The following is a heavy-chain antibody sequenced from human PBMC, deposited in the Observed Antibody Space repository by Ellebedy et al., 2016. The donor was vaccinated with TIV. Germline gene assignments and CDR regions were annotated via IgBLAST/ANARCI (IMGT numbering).Heavy chain of an antibody. CDR1: GFTFGDYA. CDR2: ITSQAYGVTT. Sequence: GESLKISCTASGFTFGDYAMSWVRHPPRQGLEWASFITSQAYGVTTEYAASVNGRFTISRDDSKSIAYLQMNSLKTEDTAMYYCTRDYDIAVAGTCHDYWGQGTLVTVSS. J-gene: IGHJ4*02. D-gene: IGHD6-19*01. V-gene: IGHV3-49*04. CDR3: TRDYDIAVAGTCHDY.